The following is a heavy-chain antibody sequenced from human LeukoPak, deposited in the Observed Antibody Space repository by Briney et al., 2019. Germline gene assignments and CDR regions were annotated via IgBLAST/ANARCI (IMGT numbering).Heavy chain of an antibody. J-gene: IGHJ6*03. CDR3: ATLPTNSYGYSVLYYYYMDV. CDR2: ISSSGSTI. V-gene: IGHV3-11*04. D-gene: IGHD5-18*01. CDR1: GFTFSDYY. Sequence: PGGSLRLSCAASGFTFSDYYMSWIRQAPGKGLEWVSYISSSGSTIYYADSVKGRFTISRDNAKNTLYLQMNSLRAEDTAVYYCATLPTNSYGYSVLYYYYMDVWGKGTTVTISS.